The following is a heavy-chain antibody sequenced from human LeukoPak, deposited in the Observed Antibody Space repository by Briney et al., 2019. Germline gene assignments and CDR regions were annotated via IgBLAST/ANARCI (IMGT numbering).Heavy chain of an antibody. CDR3: ARGLGEGYPDS. D-gene: IGHD5-24*01. V-gene: IGHV4-34*01. Sequence: PSETLSLTCAAHGGSFSGFYWTWMRQPPGKGPEWIGEVNHSRGTNYNPSLKSRVTISEDTSKNQFSLNLTSVTAADTAVYHCARGLGEGYPDSWGQGTLVTVSS. J-gene: IGHJ4*02. CDR1: GGSFSGFY. CDR2: VNHSRGT.